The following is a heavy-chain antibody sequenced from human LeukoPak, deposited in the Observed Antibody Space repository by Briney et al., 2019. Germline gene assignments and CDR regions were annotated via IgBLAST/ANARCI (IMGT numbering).Heavy chain of an antibody. Sequence: GGSLRLSCAVSGITLSNYGMSWVRQAPGKGLQWVAGISDSGGSTNYADSVKGRFTISRDNAKNTLYLQMNSLRAEDTAVYFCAKRGVVIRVILVGFHKQAYYFDSWGQGALVTVSS. J-gene: IGHJ4*02. V-gene: IGHV3-23*01. D-gene: IGHD3-10*01. CDR3: AKRGVVIRVILVGFHKQAYYFDS. CDR1: GITLSNYG. CDR2: ISDSGGST.